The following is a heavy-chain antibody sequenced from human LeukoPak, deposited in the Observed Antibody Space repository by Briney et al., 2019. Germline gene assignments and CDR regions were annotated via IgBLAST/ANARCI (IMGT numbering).Heavy chain of an antibody. J-gene: IGHJ4*02. D-gene: IGHD2-2*01. CDR1: GGTFSSYA. V-gene: IGHV1-69*05. Sequence: ASVKVSCKASGGTFSSYAISWVRQAPGQGLEWMGGIIPIFGTANYAQKFQGRVTITTDESTSTAYMELSSLRSEDTAVYYCARGPPYCSSTSCRLDYWGQGTLVTVSS. CDR3: ARGPPYCSSTSCRLDY. CDR2: IIPIFGTA.